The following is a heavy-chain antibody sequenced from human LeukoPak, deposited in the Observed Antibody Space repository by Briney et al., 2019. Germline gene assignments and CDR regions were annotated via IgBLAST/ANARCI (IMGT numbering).Heavy chain of an antibody. CDR2: ISPSSTRI. J-gene: IGHJ2*01. Sequence: GSLRLSCAASGFTFSSYDTNWVRQAPGKGLEWVSYISPSSTRIDYAASVRGRFTISRDNAKRSLYLQMSSLRSEDTAVYYCARVWREGPSGFWSGYYRHYWYFDLWGRGTLVTVSS. V-gene: IGHV3-48*04. CDR3: ARVWREGPSGFWSGYYRHYWYFDL. D-gene: IGHD3-3*01. CDR1: GFTFSSYD.